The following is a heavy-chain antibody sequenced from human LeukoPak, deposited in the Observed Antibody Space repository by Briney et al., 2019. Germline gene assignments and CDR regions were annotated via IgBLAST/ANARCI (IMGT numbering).Heavy chain of an antibody. CDR3: ARAMTTVTVFDY. D-gene: IGHD4-17*01. V-gene: IGHV4-30-2*01. J-gene: IGHJ4*02. CDR2: IYHSGST. Sequence: SETLSLTCTVSGGSISSGGYYWSWIRQPPGKGLEWIGYIYHSGSTYYNPSLKSRVTISVDRSKNQFSLKLSSVTAADTAVYYCARAMTTVTVFDYWGQGTLVTVSS. CDR1: GGSISSGGYY.